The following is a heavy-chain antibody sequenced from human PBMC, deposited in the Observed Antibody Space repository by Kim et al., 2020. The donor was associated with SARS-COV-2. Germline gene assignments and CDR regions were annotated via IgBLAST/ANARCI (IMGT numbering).Heavy chain of an antibody. V-gene: IGHV3-30*02. D-gene: IGHD2-21*02. CDR3: AKGHCGGDCYSRSADY. Sequence: SVKGRFTISRDNSKSKLYLEMNSLRTDDTAVCYCAKGHCGGDCYSRSADYWGQGTLVTVSS. J-gene: IGHJ4*02.